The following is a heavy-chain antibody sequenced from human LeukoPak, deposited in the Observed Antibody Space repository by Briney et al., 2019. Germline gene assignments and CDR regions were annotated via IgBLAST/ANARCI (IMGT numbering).Heavy chain of an antibody. V-gene: IGHV3-23*01. CDR1: GFTFSSYA. CDR2: ISGSGGST. Sequence: GGTLRLSCAASGFTFSSYAMSWVRQAPGKGLEWVSAISGSGGSTYYADSVKGRFTISRDNSKNTLYLQMNSLRAEDTAVYYCATTESIAVAGIDYWGQGTLVTVSS. CDR3: ATTESIAVAGIDY. D-gene: IGHD6-19*01. J-gene: IGHJ4*02.